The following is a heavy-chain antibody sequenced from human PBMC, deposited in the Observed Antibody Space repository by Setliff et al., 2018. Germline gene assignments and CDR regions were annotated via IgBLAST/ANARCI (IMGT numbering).Heavy chain of an antibody. V-gene: IGHV1-2*02. D-gene: IGHD4-17*01. CDR3: ARDVLSTVVSWYS. J-gene: IGHJ4*02. CDR1: GYTFTLYY. CDR2: INPNSGDT. Sequence: ASVKVSCKASGYTFTLYYLHWVRQAPGQGLEWMGCINPNSGDTTFAQKFQGRVTITRDTSNSTDYMDLSGLTSDDTAVYYCARDVLSTVVSWYSWGQGPLVTVPQ.